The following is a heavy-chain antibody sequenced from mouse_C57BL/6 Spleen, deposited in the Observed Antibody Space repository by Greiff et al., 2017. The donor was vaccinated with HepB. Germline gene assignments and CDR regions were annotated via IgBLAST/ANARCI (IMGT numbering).Heavy chain of an antibody. J-gene: IGHJ1*03. CDR2: IDPSDSYT. V-gene: IGHV1-50*01. CDR3: ARYRDYDFRYFDV. Sequence: QVQLQQPGAELVKPGASVKLSCKASGYTFTSYWMQWVKQRPGQGLEWIGEIDPSDSYTNYNQKFKGKATLTVDTSSSTAYMQLSSLTSEDSAVYYCARYRDYDFRYFDVWGTGTTVTVSS. CDR1: GYTFTSYW. D-gene: IGHD2-4*01.